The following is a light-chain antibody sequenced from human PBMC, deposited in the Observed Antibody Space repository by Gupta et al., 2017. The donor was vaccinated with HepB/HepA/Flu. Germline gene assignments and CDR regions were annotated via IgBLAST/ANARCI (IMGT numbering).Light chain of an antibody. V-gene: IGKV3-20*01. CDR3: QQYGFTPLT. CDR2: AAS. CDR1: QSIRNNF. Sequence: EVVLAQSPGTLSLPPGERATLSCRASQSIRNNFLSWYQQKPGQAPRLLIHAASSRAAGIPERFSGSGSGTDFSLTISSREPEDFAIYYCQQYGFTPLTFGGGTXVEIK. J-gene: IGKJ4*01.